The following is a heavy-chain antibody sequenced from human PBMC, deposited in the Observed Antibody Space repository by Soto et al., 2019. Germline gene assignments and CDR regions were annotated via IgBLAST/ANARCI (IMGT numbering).Heavy chain of an antibody. CDR1: GYDFTRYG. D-gene: IGHD1-7*01. CDR3: ARVELVSLMRGGWKYYFDY. J-gene: IGHJ4*02. V-gene: IGHV1-18*01. Sequence: QVQLVQSEPEVRPPGASVKISCKASGYDFTRYGISWVRQAPGQGLQWMGWISGNNGYTNQAQHLQGRLTLTTDTSTNTAYMETKTLTSDATATYYCARVELVSLMRGGWKYYFDYWGQGTLVTVSS. CDR2: ISGNNGYT.